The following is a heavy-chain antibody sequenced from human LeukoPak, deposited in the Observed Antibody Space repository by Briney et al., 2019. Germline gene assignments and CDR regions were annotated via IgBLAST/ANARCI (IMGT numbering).Heavy chain of an antibody. D-gene: IGHD5-24*01. CDR2: ISHDGSNN. CDR1: GFTFGSYG. Sequence: GRSLRLSCAASGFTFGSYGMHWVRQAPGKGLEWVAVISHDGSNNYSANYVKGRFIISRDNSKNTLYLQMNGLRAEDTAVYYCAKDPGSLGSSDGRWNWFDSWGQGTLVTVSS. CDR3: AKDPGSLGSSDGRWNWFDS. V-gene: IGHV3-30*18. J-gene: IGHJ5*01.